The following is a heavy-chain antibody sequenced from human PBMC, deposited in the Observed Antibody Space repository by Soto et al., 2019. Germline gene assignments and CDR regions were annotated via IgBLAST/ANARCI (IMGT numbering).Heavy chain of an antibody. CDR3: AEDRGNIVKAGDAFDV. J-gene: IGHJ3*01. CDR2: ISDSGDRT. Sequence: GGSLRFACAATALTRMVGALKWVRQAPGKGLEWVSYISDSGDRTYYADSVKGRFTISRDRSKNTVSLQMDSLRAEDTAVYYCAEDRGNIVKAGDAFDVWGQGT. CDR1: ALTRMVGA. D-gene: IGHD3-16*02. V-gene: IGHV3-23*01.